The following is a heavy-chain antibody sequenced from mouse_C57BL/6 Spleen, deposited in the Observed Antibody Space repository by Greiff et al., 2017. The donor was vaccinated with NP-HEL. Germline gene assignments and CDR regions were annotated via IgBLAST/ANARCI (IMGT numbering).Heavy chain of an antibody. J-gene: IGHJ2*01. CDR1: GFTFSSYA. CDR3: ARDLDYDYERAHFDY. Sequence: EVMLVESGGGLVKPGGSLKLSCAASGFTFSSYAMSWVRQTPEKRLEWVATISDGGSYTYYPDNVKGRFTISRDNAKNNLYLQMSHLKSEDTAMYYCARDLDYDYERAHFDYWGQGTTLTVSS. D-gene: IGHD2-4*01. CDR2: ISDGGSYT. V-gene: IGHV5-4*01.